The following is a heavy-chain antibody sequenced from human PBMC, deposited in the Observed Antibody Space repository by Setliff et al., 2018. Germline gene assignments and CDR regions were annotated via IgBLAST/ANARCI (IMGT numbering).Heavy chain of an antibody. J-gene: IGHJ4*02. Sequence: SETLSLTCTVSGGSISVYYWTWFRQPPGKGLEWIGYISSGSTNYNPSLKSRVSISIGTSKNQFSLKLSSVTAADTAVYYCARDRITIFGVVIPFDYWGQGTLVTVS. V-gene: IGHV4-4*08. D-gene: IGHD3-3*01. CDR1: GGSISVYY. CDR2: ISSGST. CDR3: ARDRITIFGVVIPFDY.